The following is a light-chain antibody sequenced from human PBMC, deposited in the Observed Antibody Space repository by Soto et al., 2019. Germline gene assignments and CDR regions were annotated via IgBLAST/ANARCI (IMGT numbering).Light chain of an antibody. CDR2: GAS. Sequence: EIVMTQSPATLSVSPGESATLSCRASQSISSELAWYQQKPGQPPRLLIYGASTRATGVPARFTGSGSGSALTLTISGLQSEEFAVYYCQQGHNWPLTFGQGTRLEI. CDR1: QSISSE. V-gene: IGKV3-15*01. CDR3: QQGHNWPLT. J-gene: IGKJ2*01.